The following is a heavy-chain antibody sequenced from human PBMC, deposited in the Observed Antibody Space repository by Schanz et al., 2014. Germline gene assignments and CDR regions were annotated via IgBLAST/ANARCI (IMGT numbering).Heavy chain of an antibody. Sequence: EVQLMESGGGLVKPGGSLRLSCAASGFTFSSYSMNWVRQAPGKGLEWVSYISSSSSTRYYADSVKGRFTMSRDNAKNSVFLQMNSLRAEDTAVYYCARDHTTESYYSAGPPIDYWGQGTLVTVSS. CDR1: GFTFSSYS. CDR2: ISSSSSTR. V-gene: IGHV3-48*01. CDR3: ARDHTTESYYSAGPPIDY. J-gene: IGHJ4*02. D-gene: IGHD1-26*01.